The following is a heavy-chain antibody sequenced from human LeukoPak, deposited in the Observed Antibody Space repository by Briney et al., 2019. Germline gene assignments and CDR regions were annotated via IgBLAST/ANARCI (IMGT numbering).Heavy chain of an antibody. CDR3: ARDSDYYDSSVGYAFDI. CDR2: IIPIFGTA. CDR1: GGTFSSYA. D-gene: IGHD3-22*01. J-gene: IGHJ3*02. V-gene: IGHV1-69*05. Sequence: ASVKVSCKASGGTFSSYAISWVRQAPGQGLEWMGRIIPIFGTANYAQKFQGRVTITTDESTSTAYMELSSLRSEDTAVYYCARDSDYYDSSVGYAFDIWGQGTMDTVSS.